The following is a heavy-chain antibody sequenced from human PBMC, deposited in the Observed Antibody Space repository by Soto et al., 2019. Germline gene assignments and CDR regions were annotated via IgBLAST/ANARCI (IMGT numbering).Heavy chain of an antibody. Sequence: PGGSLRLSCAASGFTFSSYSMNWVRQAPGKGLEWVSSISSSSSYIYYADSVKGRFTISRDNAKNSLYLQMNSLRAEDTAVYYCASASSSSGDYYYGMDVWGQGTTVTVSS. CDR2: ISSSSSYI. D-gene: IGHD6-6*01. CDR1: GFTFSSYS. J-gene: IGHJ6*02. CDR3: ASASSSSGDYYYGMDV. V-gene: IGHV3-21*01.